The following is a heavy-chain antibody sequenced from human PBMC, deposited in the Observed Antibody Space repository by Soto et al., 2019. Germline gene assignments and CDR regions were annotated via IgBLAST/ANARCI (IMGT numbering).Heavy chain of an antibody. D-gene: IGHD1-26*01. Sequence: QVQMQESGPGVVEPSQTLSLTCTVSCGSINNNGYFWSWIRPPPGSGLELIGHIYNSGSTYSNPSLKSRLTISVDTSKNQFSLKLSSVTAADTAVYYCDRGPSGDKVDYWGQGTLVTVSS. CDR3: DRGPSGDKVDY. CDR2: IYNSGST. J-gene: IGHJ4*02. CDR1: CGSINNNGYF. V-gene: IGHV4-30-4*01.